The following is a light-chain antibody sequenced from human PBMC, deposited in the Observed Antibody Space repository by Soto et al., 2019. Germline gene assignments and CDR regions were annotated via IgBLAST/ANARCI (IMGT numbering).Light chain of an antibody. Sequence: LTQPASVTGSPGQSMTIPCNRTSSDVGSHNCASWYQQHPGKAPKLMIYDVSNRPSGVSYPFSGSKSGNTASLTISGLQAEDEADYYCSSCTSRNTCAFVTGTKVTVL. J-gene: IGLJ1*01. CDR3: SSCTSRNTCA. CDR1: SSDVGSHNC. V-gene: IGLV2-14*03. CDR2: DVS.